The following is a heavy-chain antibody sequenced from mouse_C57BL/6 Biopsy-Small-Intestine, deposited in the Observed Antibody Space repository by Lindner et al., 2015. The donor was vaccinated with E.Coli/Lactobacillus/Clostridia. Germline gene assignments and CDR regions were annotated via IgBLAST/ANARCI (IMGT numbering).Heavy chain of an antibody. CDR1: GYTFTDYN. D-gene: IGHD2-4*01. J-gene: IGHJ4*01. CDR3: ARGVYYDYGYYYAMDY. V-gene: IGHV1-18*01. CDR2: INPNNGGT. Sequence: VQLQESGPELVKPGASVKIPCKASGYTFTDYNMDWVKQSHGKSLERIGDINPNNGGTIYNQKFKGKATLTVDKSSSTAYMELRSLTSEDSAVYFCARGVYYDYGYYYAMDYVGSRNLSHRLL.